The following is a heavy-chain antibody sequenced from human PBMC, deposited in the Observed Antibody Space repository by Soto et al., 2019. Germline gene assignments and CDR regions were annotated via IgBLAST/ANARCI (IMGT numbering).Heavy chain of an antibody. J-gene: IGHJ3*02. D-gene: IGHD6-19*01. Sequence: EVPLLESGGGLVQPGGSLRLSCAASGFTFSSYAMSWVRQAPGKGLEWVSAISGSGGSTYYADSVKGRFTISRDNSKNTLYLQMNSLSAEDTAGYYCAKDLGYSSGWYDAFDIWGQGTMVTVSS. CDR2: ISGSGGST. CDR1: GFTFSSYA. CDR3: AKDLGYSSGWYDAFDI. V-gene: IGHV3-23*01.